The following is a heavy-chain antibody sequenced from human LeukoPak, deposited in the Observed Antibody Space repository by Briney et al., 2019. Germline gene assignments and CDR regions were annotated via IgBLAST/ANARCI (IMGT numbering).Heavy chain of an antibody. J-gene: IGHJ4*02. CDR3: ARDSYDSSGYYSGLGL. V-gene: IGHV3-21*01. D-gene: IGHD3-22*01. CDR1: GFTFSAHS. CDR2: ISSRSSYI. Sequence: GGSLRLSCAASGFTFSAHSMNWVRQAPGKGLEWAASISSRSSYIYYGGSVKGRFTVSRDNARNSVYLQMNSLRVEDTAVYYCARDSYDSSGYYSGLGLWGQGTLVTVSS.